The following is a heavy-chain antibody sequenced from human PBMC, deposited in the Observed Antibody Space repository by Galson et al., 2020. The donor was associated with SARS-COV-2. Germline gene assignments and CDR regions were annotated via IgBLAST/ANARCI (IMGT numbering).Heavy chain of an antibody. Sequence: GGSLRLSCAASGFTLSSYAMCWVRPAPGKGREWGSRISGSAGSTYYTDTVKGRFTISRDNSKNTLYLQMNSPRAEDTAVYNCAKGGGSVWYFGTYWGQGTLVTGSS. CDR3: AKGGGSVWYFGTY. V-gene: IGHV3-23*01. CDR1: GFTLSSYA. CDR2: ISGSAGST. D-gene: IGHD6-19*01. J-gene: IGHJ4*02.